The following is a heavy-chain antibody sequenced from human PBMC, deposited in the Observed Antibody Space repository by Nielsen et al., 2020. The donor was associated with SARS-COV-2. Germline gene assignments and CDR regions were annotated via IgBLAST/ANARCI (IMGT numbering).Heavy chain of an antibody. Sequence: RQPPGKGLEWVSAISGSGGSTYYADSVKGRFTISRDNSKNTLYLQMNSLRAEDTAVYYCAKDRSHSSGYPDYWGQGTLVTVSS. D-gene: IGHD6-19*01. CDR3: AKDRSHSSGYPDY. J-gene: IGHJ4*02. V-gene: IGHV3-23*01. CDR2: ISGSGGST.